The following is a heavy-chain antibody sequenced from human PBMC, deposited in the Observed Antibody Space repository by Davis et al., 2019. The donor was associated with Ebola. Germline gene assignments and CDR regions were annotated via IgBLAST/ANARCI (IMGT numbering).Heavy chain of an antibody. V-gene: IGHV2-5*02. J-gene: IGHJ4*02. CDR3: AHLDYDNGFNHFFDY. Sequence: SGPTLVKPTQTLTLTCTSSGFSLSTPGVGVAWIRQSPGKALEWLAPIYWDDDKRYSPSLKSRLTIAKDTSKNQVVLTMTNMDPMDTATYFCAHLDYDNGFNHFFDYWGQGTLVTVSS. D-gene: IGHD3-16*01. CDR1: GFSLSTPGVG. CDR2: IYWDDDK.